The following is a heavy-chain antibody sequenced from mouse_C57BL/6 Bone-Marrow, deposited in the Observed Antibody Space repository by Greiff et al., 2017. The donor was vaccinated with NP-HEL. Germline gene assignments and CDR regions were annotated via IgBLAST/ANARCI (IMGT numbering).Heavy chain of an antibody. CDR2: INPTNGGN. D-gene: IGHD2-4*01. Sequence: EVKLQQSGPELVKPGASVKISCKASGYTFTDYYMNWVKQSHGKSLEWIGDINPTNGGNSYNQKFKGKATLTVDKSSSTAYMELRSLTSEDSAVYYCARATYYDYDGAMDFWGQGTSVTVSS. CDR3: ARATYYDYDGAMDF. V-gene: IGHV1-26*01. CDR1: GYTFTDYY. J-gene: IGHJ4*01.